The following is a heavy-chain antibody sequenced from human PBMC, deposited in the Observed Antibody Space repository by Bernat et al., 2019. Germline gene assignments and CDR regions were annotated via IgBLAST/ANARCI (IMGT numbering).Heavy chain of an antibody. Sequence: QVQLVESGGGVVQPGRSLRLSCAASGFTFSSYGMHWVRQAPGKGLEWVAVISYDGSNKYYADSVKGRFTISRDNSKNTLYLQMNSLRAEDTAVYYCAKGRKTYYYDSSGYIALKYYFDYWGQGTLVTVSS. CDR3: AKGRKTYYYDSSGYIALKYYFDY. V-gene: IGHV3-30*18. CDR1: GFTFSSYG. J-gene: IGHJ4*02. D-gene: IGHD3-22*01. CDR2: ISYDGSNK.